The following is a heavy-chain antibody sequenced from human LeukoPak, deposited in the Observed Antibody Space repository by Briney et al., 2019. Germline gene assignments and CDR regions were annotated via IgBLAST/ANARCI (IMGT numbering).Heavy chain of an antibody. CDR2: IIPRLSTS. J-gene: IGHJ3*02. V-gene: IGHV1-69*11. CDR1: GGTFSTYG. CDR3: ARDSHSGYDRLFDAFDI. D-gene: IGHD5-12*01. Sequence: SVKVSCKASGGTFSTYGISWVRQAPGQGLEWMGRIIPRLSTSNYAQKFQGRVTITTDESTSTAYMELSSLRSEDTAVYYCARDSHSGYDRLFDAFDIWGQGTMVTVSS.